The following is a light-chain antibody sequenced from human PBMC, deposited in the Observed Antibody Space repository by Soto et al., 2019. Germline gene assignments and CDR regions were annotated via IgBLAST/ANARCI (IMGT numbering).Light chain of an antibody. J-gene: IGLJ1*01. CDR2: SHN. V-gene: IGLV1-44*01. Sequence: QSVLTQPPSASGTPGQRVTISCSGNSSNIGSNTVNWYQQLPGTAPKPLIYSHNQRPSGVPDRFSGSKSGTSASLAISGLQSEDEADYYCEAWDDSLKGYVFGTGTKVTVL. CDR1: SSNIGSNT. CDR3: EAWDDSLKGYV.